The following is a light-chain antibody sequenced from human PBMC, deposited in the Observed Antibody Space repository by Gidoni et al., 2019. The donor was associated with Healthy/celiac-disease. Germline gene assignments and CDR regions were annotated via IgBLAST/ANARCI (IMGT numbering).Light chain of an antibody. V-gene: IGLV1-47*01. CDR1: ISNIGSNY. Sequence: QSVLTPPPSASGTPGQRVTISCSGSISNIGSNYVYWYQQLPGTAPKLLIYRNNPRPSGVPARFAGAKYGTPASLAISGLRSEDEADDYCAAWDDSLSGWVFGGGTKLTVL. CDR2: RNN. CDR3: AAWDDSLSGWV. J-gene: IGLJ3*02.